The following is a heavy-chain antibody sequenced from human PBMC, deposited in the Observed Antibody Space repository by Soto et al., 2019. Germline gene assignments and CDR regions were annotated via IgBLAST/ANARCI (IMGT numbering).Heavy chain of an antibody. CDR3: ARDSPPVDY. Sequence: QVQLVQSGAEVKKPGASVKVSCKASGYTFSNYGISWVRQAPGQGLEWMGWISAYNGNTKYAQKLQGRVTMTTDTSTSTASLELRSLRSDDTAVYYCARDSPPVDYWGQGTLVTVSS. V-gene: IGHV1-18*01. CDR2: ISAYNGNT. CDR1: GYTFSNYG. J-gene: IGHJ4*02.